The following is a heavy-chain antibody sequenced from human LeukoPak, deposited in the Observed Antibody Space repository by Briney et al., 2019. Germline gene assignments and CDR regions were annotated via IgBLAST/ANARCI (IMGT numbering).Heavy chain of an antibody. CDR1: GYTFTGYY. V-gene: IGHV1-2*02. J-gene: IGHJ6*02. CDR3: ASGAYCSSTSCYTYYYGMDV. Sequence: ASVKVSCKASGYTFTGYYMHWVRQAPGQGLEWMGWINPNSGGTNYAQKFQGRVTVTRDTSISTAYMELSRLRSDDTAVYYCASGAYCSSTSCYTYYYGMDVWGQGTTVTVSS. CDR2: INPNSGGT. D-gene: IGHD2-2*02.